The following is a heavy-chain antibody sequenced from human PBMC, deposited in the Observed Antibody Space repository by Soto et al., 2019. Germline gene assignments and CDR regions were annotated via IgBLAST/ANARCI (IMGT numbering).Heavy chain of an antibody. CDR3: ARDLRGGSYGMDV. D-gene: IGHD3-10*01. CDR1: GGSISSCGYY. CDR2: IFYSGST. V-gene: IGHV4-31*03. J-gene: IGHJ6*02. Sequence: QVQLQESGPGLVKPSQTLSLTCSVSGGSISSCGYYWSWIRQHPVKGLEWIGYIFYSGSTYYNSSLKNRINTSLDTSKNQFSLKLSAVTAGDTAVYYCARDLRGGSYGMDVWGQGTTVTVSS.